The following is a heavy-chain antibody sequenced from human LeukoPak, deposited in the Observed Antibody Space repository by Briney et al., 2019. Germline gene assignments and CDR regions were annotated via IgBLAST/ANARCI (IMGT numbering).Heavy chain of an antibody. J-gene: IGHJ6*03. CDR2: ISGSAGST. Sequence: PGGSLRLSCAASGFTFSSYAMSWVRQAPGKGLEWVSAISGSAGSTYYADSVKGRFTISRDNSKNTPYLQMNSLRAEDTAVYYCAKDRVAAAENYYYYYMDVWGKGTTVTVSS. CDR1: GFTFSSYA. CDR3: AKDRVAAAENYYYYYMDV. D-gene: IGHD6-13*01. V-gene: IGHV3-23*01.